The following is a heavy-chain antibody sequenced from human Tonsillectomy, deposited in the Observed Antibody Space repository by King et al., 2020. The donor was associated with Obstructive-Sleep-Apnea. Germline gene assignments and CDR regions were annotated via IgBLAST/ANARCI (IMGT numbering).Heavy chain of an antibody. CDR2: INAGNGNT. Sequence: QLVQSGAEVKKPGASVKVSCKASGYTFTSYTMHWVRQAPGQRLEWMGWINAGNGNTKYSQKFQGRVTITRDRSASTAYMELSSLRSDDTAVYYCARANSGWSSDYSYYYGMDVWGQGTTVTVSS. CDR1: GYTFTSYT. V-gene: IGHV1-3*01. D-gene: IGHD6-19*01. CDR3: ARANSGWSSDYSYYYGMDV. J-gene: IGHJ6*02.